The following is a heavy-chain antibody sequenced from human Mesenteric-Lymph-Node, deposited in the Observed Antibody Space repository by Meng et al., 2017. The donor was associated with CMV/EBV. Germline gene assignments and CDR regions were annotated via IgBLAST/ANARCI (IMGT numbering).Heavy chain of an antibody. V-gene: IGHV4-39*07. CDR2: IHYSGIT. CDR1: GDTITHSYY. CDR3: ARGGIVGATTFDY. J-gene: IGHJ4*02. D-gene: IGHD1-26*01. Sequence: SETLSLTCTVTGDTITHSYYWGWVRQSPGKGLEWLGNIHYSGITYYNPSLKSRVTIPVDTSKNQFSLKMSSVTAADTAVYYCARGGIVGATTFDYWGQGTLVTVSS.